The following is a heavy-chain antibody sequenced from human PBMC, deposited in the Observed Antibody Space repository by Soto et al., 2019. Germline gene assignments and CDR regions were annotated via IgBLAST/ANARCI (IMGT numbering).Heavy chain of an antibody. D-gene: IGHD3-16*01. CDR1: GGTFDSYS. Sequence: QVQLVQSGAEVKKPGSSLRVSCRASGGTFDSYSISWVRQAPGQGLEWLGKVAPIFDFSRYAPKFQGRVTITADNSTSIAYMDLSGLTSQETAVYYCATGALGGRQHLVRDAFDFWGQGTKVTVSS. CDR3: ATGALGGRQHLVRDAFDF. CDR2: VAPIFDFS. J-gene: IGHJ3*01. V-gene: IGHV1-69*02.